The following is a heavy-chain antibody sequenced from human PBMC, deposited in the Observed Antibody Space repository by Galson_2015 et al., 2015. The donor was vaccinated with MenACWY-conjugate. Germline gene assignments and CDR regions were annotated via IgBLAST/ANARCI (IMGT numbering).Heavy chain of an antibody. CDR1: GYRYTSYW. Sequence: SGAEVKEPGESLRISCKGSGYRYTSYWISWVRQMPGKGLEWMGRIDPTDSYSNYNPSFQGHVTLSVDKAINTAYLQWSSLKASDTAIYFCVRHKGTSWIDDWGQGTLVIVSS. J-gene: IGHJ4*02. CDR3: VRHKGTSWIDD. D-gene: IGHD2-2*01. V-gene: IGHV5-10-1*01. CDR2: IDPTDSYS.